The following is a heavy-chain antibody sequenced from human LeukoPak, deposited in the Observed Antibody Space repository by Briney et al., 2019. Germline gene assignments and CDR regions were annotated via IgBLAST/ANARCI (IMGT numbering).Heavy chain of an antibody. CDR2: MNPNSGNT. V-gene: IGHV1-8*01. Sequence: GASVKVSCKASGYTFTSYDINWVRQATGQGLEWMGWMNPNSGNTGYAQKFQGRVTMTRNTSISTAYMELSSLRSEDTAVYYCARPPNCSSTSCNDAFDIWGQGTMVTVSS. CDR1: GYTFTSYD. CDR3: ARPPNCSSTSCNDAFDI. D-gene: IGHD2-2*01. J-gene: IGHJ3*02.